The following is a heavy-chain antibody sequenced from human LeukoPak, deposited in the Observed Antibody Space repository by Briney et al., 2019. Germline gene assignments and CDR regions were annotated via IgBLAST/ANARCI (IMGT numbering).Heavy chain of an antibody. CDR2: IIPILGIA. J-gene: IGHJ5*02. Sequence: ASVKVSCKASGGTFSSYAISWVRQAPGQGLEWMGRIIPILGIANYAQKFQGRVTITADKSTSTAYMELSSLRSEDTAVYYCARDPRFGVAATPVWFDPWGQGTLVTVSS. CDR3: ARDPRFGVAATPVWFDP. CDR1: GGTFSSYA. D-gene: IGHD2-15*01. V-gene: IGHV1-69*04.